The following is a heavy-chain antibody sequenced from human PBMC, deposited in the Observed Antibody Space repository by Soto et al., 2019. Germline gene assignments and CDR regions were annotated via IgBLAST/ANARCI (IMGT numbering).Heavy chain of an antibody. J-gene: IGHJ4*02. Sequence: EVQLVQSGVEVKKPGESLKISCKGSGYSFTNYWIGWVRQKPGKGLEWMGIISPVDSDTKYSPAIQGQVTFSADTSINTAYLQWSSLKASDTATYYCARPRGSTLTFDLWGQGTLVTVSS. D-gene: IGHD1-7*01. V-gene: IGHV5-51*01. CDR1: GYSFTNYW. CDR3: ARPRGSTLTFDL. CDR2: ISPVDSDT.